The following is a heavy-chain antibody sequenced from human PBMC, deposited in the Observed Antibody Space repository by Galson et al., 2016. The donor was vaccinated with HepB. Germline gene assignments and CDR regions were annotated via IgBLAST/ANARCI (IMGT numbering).Heavy chain of an antibody. CDR1: GFSLGSSGVG. D-gene: IGHD5-18*01. J-gene: IGHJ4*02. Sequence: PALVKPTQTLTLTCTFSGFSLGSSGVGVGWIRLPPGEALELLAIIYWDDDKRYSPSLKSRVPITKDTPRNQVFLTMTNGDPVDTATYYCVHLAIGYTYVDYWGQGTLVAVSS. CDR2: IYWDDDK. CDR3: VHLAIGYTYVDY. V-gene: IGHV2-5*02.